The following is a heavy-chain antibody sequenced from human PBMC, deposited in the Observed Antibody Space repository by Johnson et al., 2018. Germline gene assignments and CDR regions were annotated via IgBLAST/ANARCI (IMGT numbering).Heavy chain of an antibody. CDR3: AKYSVLLWFGESDLDAFDI. CDR1: GFTFSSYG. Sequence: QVQLVESGGGVVQPGRSLRLSCAASGFTFSSYGMHWVRQAPGKGLEWVAVIWYDGSNKYYVDSVKGRFTISRDNSKNTLYLQMNSLRAEDTAVYYCAKYSVLLWFGESDLDAFDIWGQGTMVTVSS. V-gene: IGHV3-30*18. CDR2: IWYDGSNK. J-gene: IGHJ3*02. D-gene: IGHD3-10*01.